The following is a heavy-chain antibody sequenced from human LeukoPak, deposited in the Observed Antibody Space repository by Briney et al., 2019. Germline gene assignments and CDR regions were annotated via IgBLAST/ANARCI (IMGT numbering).Heavy chain of an antibody. J-gene: IGHJ3*01. CDR1: GFTFSTYA. CDR2: ILNNGVST. Sequence: GGSLRLSCAASGFTFSTYAMTWVRQAPGMGLEWVSTILNNGVSTYHADSVKGRFTISRDNSRNTLHLQMNSLRAEDTAVYYCAKGGGRPLDDASDVWGQGTMVTVSS. CDR3: AKGGGRPLDDASDV. V-gene: IGHV3-23*01.